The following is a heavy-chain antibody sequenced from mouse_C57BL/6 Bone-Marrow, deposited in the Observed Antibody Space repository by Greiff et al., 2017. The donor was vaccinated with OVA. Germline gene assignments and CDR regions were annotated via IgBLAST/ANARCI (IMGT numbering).Heavy chain of an antibody. D-gene: IGHD1-1*01. Sequence: EVMLVESGEGLVKPGGSLKLSCAASGFTFSSYAMSWVRQTPEKRLEWVAYISSGGDYIYYADTVKGRFTISRDNARNTLYLQMSSLKSEDTAMYYCTRGSLITTVVATDYWGQGTTLTVSS. CDR1: GFTFSSYA. V-gene: IGHV5-9-1*02. CDR3: TRGSLITTVVATDY. CDR2: ISSGGDYI. J-gene: IGHJ2*01.